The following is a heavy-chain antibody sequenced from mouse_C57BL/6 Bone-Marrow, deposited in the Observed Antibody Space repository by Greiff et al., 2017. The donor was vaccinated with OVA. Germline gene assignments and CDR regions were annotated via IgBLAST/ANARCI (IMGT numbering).Heavy chain of an antibody. D-gene: IGHD1-2*01. CDR2: INPNNGGT. Sequence: EVKLQESGPELVKPGASVKMSCKASGYTFTDYNMHWVKQSHGKSLEWIGYINPNNGGTSYNQKFKGKATLTVNKSSSTAYMELRSLTSEDSAVYDCAKGAATYFDVWGTGTTVTVSS. CDR1: GYTFTDYN. CDR3: AKGAATYFDV. V-gene: IGHV1-22*01. J-gene: IGHJ1*03.